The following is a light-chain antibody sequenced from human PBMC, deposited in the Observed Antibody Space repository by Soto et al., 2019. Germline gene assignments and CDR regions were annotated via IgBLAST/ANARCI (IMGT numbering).Light chain of an antibody. CDR2: DAS. Sequence: EIVLTQSPATLSLSPGERATLSCRASQSVSSYLAWYQQKPGQAPRLLIYDASNRATGIPARFSGSGSETNIPLTISSLEPEDFAVYYCQQRSNWPPVFTFGPGTKVDIK. CDR3: QQRSNWPPVFT. V-gene: IGKV3-11*01. J-gene: IGKJ3*01. CDR1: QSVSSY.